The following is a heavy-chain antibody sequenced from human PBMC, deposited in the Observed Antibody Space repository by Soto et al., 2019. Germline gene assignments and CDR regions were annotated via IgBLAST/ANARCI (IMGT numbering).Heavy chain of an antibody. V-gene: IGHV1-24*01. D-gene: IGHD3-3*01. CDR1: GHTVTDLS. Sequence: QVPLVQSGAEVKKPGTSVKVSCKVSGHTVTDLSMHWVRLAPGGGLEWMGRFDPEDGETIYAEKFQGRLTMTEDTSTDTAYMELNSLTYEDTALYYCATENTRRGLTLFGVVIAALYYWGQGTLVTVSS. CDR2: FDPEDGET. J-gene: IGHJ4*02. CDR3: ATENTRRGLTLFGVVIAALYY.